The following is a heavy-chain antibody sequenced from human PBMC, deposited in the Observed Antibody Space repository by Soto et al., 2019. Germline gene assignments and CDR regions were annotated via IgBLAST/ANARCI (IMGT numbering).Heavy chain of an antibody. V-gene: IGHV1-46*03. CDR2: INPSGGST. J-gene: IGHJ6*03. CDR3: ARDVRGIAARYYYCMDV. CDR1: GYTFTSYY. Sequence: VSVKASCKASGYTFTSYYMHWVRQAHGQGLEWMGIINPSGGSTSYAQKFQGRVTMTRDTSTSTVYMELSSLRSEDTAVYYCARDVRGIAARYYYCMDVWRKGTTVTVSS. D-gene: IGHD6-6*01.